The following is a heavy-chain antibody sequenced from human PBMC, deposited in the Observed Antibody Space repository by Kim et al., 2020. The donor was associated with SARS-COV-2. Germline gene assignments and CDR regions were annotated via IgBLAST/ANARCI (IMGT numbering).Heavy chain of an antibody. CDR2: IYTSGST. CDR3: ARVREGEYYFDY. Sequence: SETLSLTCTVSGGSISSGSYYWSWIRQPAGKGLEWIGRIYTSGSTNYNPSLKSRVTISVDTSKNQFSLKLSSVTAADTAVYYCARVREGEYYFDYWGQGTLVTVSS. CDR1: GGSISSGSYY. V-gene: IGHV4-61*02. D-gene: IGHD3-10*01. J-gene: IGHJ4*02.